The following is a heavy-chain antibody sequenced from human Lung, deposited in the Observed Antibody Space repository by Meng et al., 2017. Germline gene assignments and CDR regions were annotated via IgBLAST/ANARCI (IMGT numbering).Heavy chain of an antibody. J-gene: IGHJ4*02. CDR3: ARGPTTMAHDFDY. Sequence: QVQLQQWGARLLKPSATLSLTCVVSGGSFSDYYWSWIHQPPGKGLEWIGEINHSGSTNYTPSLASRATISADTSQNNLSLKLSSVTAADSAVYYCARGPTTMAHDFDYWGQGTLVTVSS. CDR1: GGSFSDYY. D-gene: IGHD4-11*01. CDR2: INHSGST. V-gene: IGHV4-34*01.